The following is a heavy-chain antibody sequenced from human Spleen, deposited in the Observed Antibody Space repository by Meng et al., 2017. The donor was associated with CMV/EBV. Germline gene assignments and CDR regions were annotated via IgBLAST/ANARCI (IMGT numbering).Heavy chain of an antibody. CDR1: GNTFTSYY. J-gene: IGHJ4*02. Sequence: QGKLVQFGAEVKKPGASGKVSCKASGNTFTSYYMHWVRQAPGQGLEWMGIINPSGGSTSYAQKFQGRVTMTRDTSTSTVYMELSSLRSEDTAVYYCAREDSYGYFDYWGQGTLVTVSS. V-gene: IGHV1-46*01. CDR3: AREDSYGYFDY. D-gene: IGHD5-18*01. CDR2: INPSGGST.